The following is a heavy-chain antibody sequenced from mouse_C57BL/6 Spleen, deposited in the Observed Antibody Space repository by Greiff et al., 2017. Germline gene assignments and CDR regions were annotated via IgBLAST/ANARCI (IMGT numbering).Heavy chain of an antibody. Sequence: EVMLVESEGGLVQPGSSMKLSCTASGFTFSDYYMAWVRQVPEKGLEWVANINYDGSSTYYLDSLKSRFILSRDNAKNSLDLQMSSLKSEDTATYYCARGGSYWYFDVWGTGTTVTVSS. J-gene: IGHJ1*03. V-gene: IGHV5-16*01. CDR1: GFTFSDYY. CDR2: INYDGSST. D-gene: IGHD6-1*01. CDR3: ARGGSYWYFDV.